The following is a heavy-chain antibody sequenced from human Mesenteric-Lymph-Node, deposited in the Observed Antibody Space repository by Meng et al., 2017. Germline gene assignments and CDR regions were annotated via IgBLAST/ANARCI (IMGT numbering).Heavy chain of an antibody. D-gene: IGHD2/OR15-2a*01. CDR3: AKATVSNNLIAGAY. V-gene: IGHV3-23*01. J-gene: IGHJ4*02. CDR1: GFTFSTSA. CDR2: MFPDGGGT. Sequence: GESLKISCVASGFTFSTSAMSWVRQAPGKGLEWVSGMFPDGGGTWYADSVKGRFTMSRDDSKNSLFLQMNSLRVEDTAIYYCAKATVSNNLIAGAYWGQGTLVTVSS.